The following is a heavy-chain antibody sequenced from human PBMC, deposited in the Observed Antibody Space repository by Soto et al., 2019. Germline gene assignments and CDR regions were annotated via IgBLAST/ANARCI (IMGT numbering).Heavy chain of an antibody. CDR1: GFTFSSYA. V-gene: IGHV3-64D*08. CDR2: ISSNGGST. Sequence: PGGSLRLSCSASGFTFSSYAMHWVRQAPGKGLEYVSAISSNGGSTYYADSVKGRFTISRDNSKNTLYLQMSSLRAEDTAVYYCVKDIVGGQWLDDELNWFDPWGQGTLVTVSS. D-gene: IGHD6-19*01. J-gene: IGHJ5*02. CDR3: VKDIVGGQWLDDELNWFDP.